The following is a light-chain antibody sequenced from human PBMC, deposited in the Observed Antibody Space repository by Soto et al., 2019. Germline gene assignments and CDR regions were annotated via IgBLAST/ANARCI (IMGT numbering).Light chain of an antibody. V-gene: IGLV1-44*01. CDR2: TND. J-gene: IGLJ2*01. CDR3: AAWDDSVNGVV. Sequence: QSVLTQPPSVSGTPGQSITISCSGSSSNIGTYTLNWYQHPTGTAPKLLFSTNDQRPSGVADRFSGSKSGTSASLAISGLQSEDEADYYCAAWDDSVNGVVFGGGTKLTGL. CDR1: SSNIGTYT.